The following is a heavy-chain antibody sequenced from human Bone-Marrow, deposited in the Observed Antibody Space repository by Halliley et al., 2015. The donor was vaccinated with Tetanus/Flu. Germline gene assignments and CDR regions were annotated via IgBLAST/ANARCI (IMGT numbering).Heavy chain of an antibody. CDR3: ARGRRVGNGWGTYYNYGMDA. V-gene: IGHV4-34*01. D-gene: IGHD6-19*01. Sequence: GLVKPSETLTLTCAVYGGSFGDSGYYWNWCRQPPGKGLEWIGEIIPYGNINYNQSLQSRVTISVDTSKNQFSLKLSSVSAADTAVYYCARGRRVGNGWGTYYNYGMDAWGQGTAVSVSS. CDR1: GGSFGDSGYY. CDR2: IIPYGNI. J-gene: IGHJ6*02.